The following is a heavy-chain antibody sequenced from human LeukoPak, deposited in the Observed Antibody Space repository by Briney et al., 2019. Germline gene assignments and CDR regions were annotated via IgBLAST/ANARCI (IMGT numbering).Heavy chain of an antibody. Sequence: GGSLRLSCDASGFNFNTYTVYWVRQAPGQGLEWVSGIRHGDGRTYYADSVRGRFTISSDIFKNTLYLQMNGLRADDTALYYCAKGLERESRLDSWGQGTLVTVSS. J-gene: IGHJ5*01. V-gene: IGHV3-23*01. CDR1: GFNFNTYT. CDR2: IRHGDGRT. CDR3: AKGLERESRLDS. D-gene: IGHD1-1*01.